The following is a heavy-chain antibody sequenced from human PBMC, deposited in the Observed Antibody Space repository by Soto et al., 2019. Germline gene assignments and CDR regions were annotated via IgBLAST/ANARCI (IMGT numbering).Heavy chain of an antibody. CDR1: GYTFTSYG. CDR3: ARDDYGDYVAYFQH. D-gene: IGHD4-17*01. CDR2: ISAYNGNT. Sequence: ASVKVSCKASGYTFTSYGISWVRQAPGQGLEWMGWISAYNGNTNYAQKLRGRVTMTTDTSTSTAYMELRSLRSDDTAVYYCARDDYGDYVAYFQHWGRGTLVTVSS. V-gene: IGHV1-18*01. J-gene: IGHJ1*01.